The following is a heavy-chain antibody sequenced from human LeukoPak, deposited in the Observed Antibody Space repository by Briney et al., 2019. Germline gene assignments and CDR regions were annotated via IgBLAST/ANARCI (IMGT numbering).Heavy chain of an antibody. CDR1: GYSISSGYY. CDR3: ARGPQLLWFGELLTVGPKRTKNFDY. CDR2: IYHSGST. V-gene: IGHV4-38-2*02. D-gene: IGHD3-10*01. J-gene: IGHJ4*02. Sequence: SETLSLTCTVSGYSISSGYYWGWIRQPPGKGLEWIGSIYHSGSTYYNPSLKSRVTISVDTSKNQFSLKLSSVTAADTAVYYCARGPQLLWFGELLTVGPKRTKNFDYWGQGTLVTVSS.